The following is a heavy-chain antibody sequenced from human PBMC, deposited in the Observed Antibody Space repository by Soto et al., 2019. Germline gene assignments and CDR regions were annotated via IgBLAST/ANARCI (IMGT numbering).Heavy chain of an antibody. D-gene: IGHD6-13*01. Sequence: QVQLQESGPGLVKPSETLSLTCTVSGGSISSYYWSWIRQPPGKGLEWIGYIYYSGSTNYNPSLMVRVIRCVDTSKIRCSLEVCSLTAADTAVYYCASVIGRLRSSSWFWFDAWGQGTLVTVSS. J-gene: IGHJ5*02. V-gene: IGHV4-59*08. CDR3: ASVIGRLRSSSWFWFDA. CDR1: GGSISSYY. CDR2: IYYSGST.